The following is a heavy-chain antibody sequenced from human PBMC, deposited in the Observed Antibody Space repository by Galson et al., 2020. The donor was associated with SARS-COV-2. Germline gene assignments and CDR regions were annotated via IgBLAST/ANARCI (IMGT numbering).Heavy chain of an antibody. J-gene: IGHJ3*01. V-gene: IGHV4-4*07. Sequence: ETSETLSLTCTVSGDSISYYYWSWIRQPAGKGLEWIGRIYTSGSTNYNPSLKSQVTMSVDTSKNQFSLKLSSVTAADTAVYYCARGFDLWGQGTMVTVSS. CDR3: ARGFDL. CDR2: IYTSGST. CDR1: GDSISYYY.